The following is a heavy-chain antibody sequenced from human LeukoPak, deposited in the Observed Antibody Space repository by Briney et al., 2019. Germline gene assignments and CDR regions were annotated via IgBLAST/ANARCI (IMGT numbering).Heavy chain of an antibody. V-gene: IGHV4-59*01. CDR2: IYYSGST. J-gene: IGHJ4*02. CDR3: ARARNVGGGRFYFDS. Sequence: PSETLSLTCTVSGGSISTYHWSWIRQPPGKGLEWIGSIYYSGSTYYNPSLKSRVTISVDTSKNQFSLKLTSVTAADTAVYFCARARNVGGGRFYFDSWGQGILVTVSS. CDR1: GGSISTYH. D-gene: IGHD3-10*02.